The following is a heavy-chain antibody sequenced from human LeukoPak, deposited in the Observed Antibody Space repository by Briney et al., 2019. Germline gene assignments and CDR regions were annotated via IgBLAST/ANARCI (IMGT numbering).Heavy chain of an antibody. D-gene: IGHD6-6*01. CDR2: INHSGGT. CDR3: ARGGSLSAARLGY. CDR1: GGSFSGYY. V-gene: IGHV4-34*01. Sequence: SETLSLTCAVYGGSFSGYYWSWIRQPPGEGLEWIGEINHSGGTNYNPSLKSRVTISVDTSKNQFSLKLNSVTAADTAVYYCARGGSLSAARLGYWGQGTLVTVSS. J-gene: IGHJ4*02.